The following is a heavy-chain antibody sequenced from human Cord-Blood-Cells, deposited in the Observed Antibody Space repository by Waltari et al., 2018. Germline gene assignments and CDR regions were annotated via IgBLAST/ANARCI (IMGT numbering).Heavy chain of an antibody. Sequence: EVQLVESGGGLVKPGGSLRLSCAASGFTFSSYSMNWVRQAPGKGLEWVSSIGSSSSYIYYADSVKGRFTITRDNAKNSLYLQMNSLRAEDTAVYYCARDSSSSWYYYYYGMDVWGQGTTVTVSS. J-gene: IGHJ6*02. CDR3: ARDSSSSWYYYYYGMDV. D-gene: IGHD6-13*01. V-gene: IGHV3-21*01. CDR1: GFTFSSYS. CDR2: IGSSSSYI.